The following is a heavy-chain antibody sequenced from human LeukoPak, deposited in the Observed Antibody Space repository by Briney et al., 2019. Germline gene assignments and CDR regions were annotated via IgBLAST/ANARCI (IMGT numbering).Heavy chain of an antibody. J-gene: IGHJ4*02. CDR2: MDYTGST. CDR1: GGSLSSSYFH. D-gene: IGHD3-10*01. Sequence: KPSETLSLTCTVSGGSLSSSYFHWGWLRQPPGKGLEWIGSMDYTGSTYYNPSLKSRFTISVDTSNNQFSLKLSSVTAADTAVYYCASDGSGSWDLYYFDYGGQGTLVTVSA. V-gene: IGHV4-39*01. CDR3: ASDGSGSWDLYYFDY.